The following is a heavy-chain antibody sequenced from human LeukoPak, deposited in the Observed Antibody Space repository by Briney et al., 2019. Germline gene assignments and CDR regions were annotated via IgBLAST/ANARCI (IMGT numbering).Heavy chain of an antibody. CDR3: ASNYDILPDY. CDR2: IIPIFGTA. D-gene: IGHD3-9*01. Sequence: GASVKVSCNASGGTFSSYAISWVRQAPGQGLEWMGGIIPIFGTANYAQKFQGRVTITADESTSTAYMELSSLRSEDTAVYYCASNYDILPDYWGQGTLVTVSS. V-gene: IGHV1-69*13. CDR1: GGTFSSYA. J-gene: IGHJ4*02.